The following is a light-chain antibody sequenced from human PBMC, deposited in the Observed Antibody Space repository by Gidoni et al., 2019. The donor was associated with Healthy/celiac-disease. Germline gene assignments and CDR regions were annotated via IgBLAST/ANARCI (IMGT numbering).Light chain of an antibody. V-gene: IGKV3-20*01. CDR2: GAS. CDR1: QSFSGSY. CDR3: QQYGSSPLT. J-gene: IGKJ4*01. Sequence: EIVLTQSPGTLSLSPGERATRSCRASQSFSGSYLAWYQQKPGQPPRLLIYGASSRATGIPDRFSGSGSGTDFTLTISRLEPEDFAVYYCQQYGSSPLTFGGGTKVEIK.